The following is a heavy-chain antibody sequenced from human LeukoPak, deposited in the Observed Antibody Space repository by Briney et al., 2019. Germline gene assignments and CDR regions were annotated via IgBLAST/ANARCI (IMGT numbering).Heavy chain of an antibody. CDR2: IYYSGST. CDR3: ANLISPGWFDP. Sequence: PSETLSLTCTVSGGSFSSSRDYWAWLRQPPGKGLEWIANIYYSGSTYYSPSLKSRVTISVDTSKNQFSLKLSPVTAADTAVYYCANLISPGWFDPKGQGNLGTVSS. CDR1: GGSFSSSRDY. V-gene: IGHV4-39*01. J-gene: IGHJ5*02.